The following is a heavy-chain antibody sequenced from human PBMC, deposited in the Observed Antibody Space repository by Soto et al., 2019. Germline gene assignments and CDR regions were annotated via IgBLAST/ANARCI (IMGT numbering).Heavy chain of an antibody. Sequence: HVQLVQSGAEVKKPGASVKVSCKASVYTFRSYGISWVRQAPGQGLEWMGWISAYNGNTNYAQKLQGRFSMTTDTSTSTAYMELRSLRSDDTAVYYCASSYCGGDCSVLYYYYGMDVWGQGSTVTVSS. CDR1: VYTFRSYG. D-gene: IGHD2-21*02. CDR3: ASSYCGGDCSVLYYYYGMDV. CDR2: ISAYNGNT. J-gene: IGHJ6*02. V-gene: IGHV1-18*01.